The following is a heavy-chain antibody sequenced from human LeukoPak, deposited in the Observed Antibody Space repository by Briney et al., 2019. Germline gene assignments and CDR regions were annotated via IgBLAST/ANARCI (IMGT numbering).Heavy chain of an antibody. Sequence: PSGTVSLTCTVSGGSISSYYWSWIRQPAGKGLEWIGRIYTSGSTNYNPSLKSRVTMSVDTSKNQFSLKLSSVTAADTAVYYCARGVISSGWHNYFDYWGQGTLVTVSS. J-gene: IGHJ4*02. CDR2: IYTSGST. CDR1: GGSISSYY. V-gene: IGHV4-4*07. CDR3: ARGVISSGWHNYFDY. D-gene: IGHD6-19*01.